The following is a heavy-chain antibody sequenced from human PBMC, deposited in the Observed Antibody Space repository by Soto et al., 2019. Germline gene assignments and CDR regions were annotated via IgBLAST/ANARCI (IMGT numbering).Heavy chain of an antibody. D-gene: IGHD5-18*01. CDR1: GDSVSSGSYY. Sequence: SETLSLTCTVSGDSVSSGSYYWTWVRQPPGEGLEWIGYIYYSGSTNYNPSLQSRVTISVDTSKNQFSLKLTSVTAADTAFYYCARDIRGYSRAFDYWGQGTLVTVSS. V-gene: IGHV4-61*01. J-gene: IGHJ4*02. CDR3: ARDIRGYSRAFDY. CDR2: IYYSGST.